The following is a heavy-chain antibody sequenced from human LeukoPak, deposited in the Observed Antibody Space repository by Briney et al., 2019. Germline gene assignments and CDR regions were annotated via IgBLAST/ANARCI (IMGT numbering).Heavy chain of an antibody. D-gene: IGHD6-19*01. Sequence: ASVKVSCKTSGYTFTDYYIHWVRQAPGQGLEWMGWINPNSGGTNYAQTFQGRVTMTKDTSISTAYMELSRLRSEDTAVYFCARAIAVVDYWGQGTLVTVSS. CDR2: INPNSGGT. CDR3: ARAIAVVDY. J-gene: IGHJ4*02. V-gene: IGHV1-2*02. CDR1: GYTFTDYY.